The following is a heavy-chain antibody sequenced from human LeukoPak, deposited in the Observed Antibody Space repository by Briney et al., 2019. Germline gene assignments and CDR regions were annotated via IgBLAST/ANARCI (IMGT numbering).Heavy chain of an antibody. CDR2: IYYSGST. CDR3: ARHSSKSSRNYDRWFDP. D-gene: IGHD4-11*01. V-gene: IGHV4-59*08. Sequence: SETLSLTCTVSGGSISSYYWSWIRQPPGKGLEWIGYIYYSGSTNYNPSLKSRVTISLDTSRNQFSLKLSSVTAADTAVYYCARHSSKSSRNYDRWFDPWGQGTLVTVSS. CDR1: GGSISSYY. J-gene: IGHJ5*02.